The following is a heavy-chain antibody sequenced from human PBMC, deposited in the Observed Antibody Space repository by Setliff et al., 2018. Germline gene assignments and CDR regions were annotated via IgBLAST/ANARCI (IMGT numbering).Heavy chain of an antibody. CDR3: VGLDFTDAFDI. CDR2: IYYSGST. Sequence: NPSETLSLTCTVSGGSISSSSYYWGWIRQPPGKGLEWIGSIYYSGSTYYNPSLKSRVTISVDTSKNQFSLKLSSVTAADTAVYYCVGLDFTDAFDIWGQGTMVTVSS. J-gene: IGHJ3*02. D-gene: IGHD3-16*01. CDR1: GGSISSSSYY. V-gene: IGHV4-39*01.